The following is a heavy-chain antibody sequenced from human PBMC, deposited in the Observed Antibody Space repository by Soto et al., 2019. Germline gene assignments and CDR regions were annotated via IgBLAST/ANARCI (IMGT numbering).Heavy chain of an antibody. CDR1: GGSISSGGYY. J-gene: IGHJ4*02. CDR3: ARGWAQLWPPPLDY. D-gene: IGHD5-18*01. V-gene: IGHV4-31*03. CDR2: IYYSGST. Sequence: SETLSLTCTVSGGSISSGGYYWSWIRQHPGKSLEWIGYIYYSGSTYYNPSLKSRVTISVDTSKNQFSLKLSSVTAADTAVYYCARGWAQLWPPPLDYWGQGTLVTVSS.